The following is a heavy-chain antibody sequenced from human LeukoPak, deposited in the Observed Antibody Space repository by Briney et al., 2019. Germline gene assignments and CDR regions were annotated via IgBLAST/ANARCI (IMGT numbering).Heavy chain of an antibody. CDR1: GFTFGSYA. CDR3: AKSGSGWYRFDC. J-gene: IGHJ4*02. Sequence: GGSLRLSCAASGFTFGSYAMSWVRQAPGKGLEWVSAISGSGDSTYYADSVKGRFTISRDNSKNTLYLQMNSLRAEDTAVYYCAKSGSGWYRFDCWGQGTLVTVSS. CDR2: ISGSGDST. D-gene: IGHD6-19*01. V-gene: IGHV3-23*01.